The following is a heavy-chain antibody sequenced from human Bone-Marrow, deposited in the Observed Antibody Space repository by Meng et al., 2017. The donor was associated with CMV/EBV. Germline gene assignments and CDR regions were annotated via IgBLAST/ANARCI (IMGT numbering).Heavy chain of an antibody. CDR2: INSSGGGT. CDR1: GYTFTSYY. V-gene: IGHV1-46*01. CDR3: ARARQYCSSSSCPPYNWFDP. D-gene: IGHD2-2*01. Sequence: QVQLVQSGAEVKKPWASVKVSCKASGYTFTSYYMHWVRQAPGQGLEWMGIINSSGGGTSYAQRFQGRVTMTRDTSTSTVYMELSSLRSEDTAVYYCARARQYCSSSSCPPYNWFDPWGQGTLVTVSS. J-gene: IGHJ5*02.